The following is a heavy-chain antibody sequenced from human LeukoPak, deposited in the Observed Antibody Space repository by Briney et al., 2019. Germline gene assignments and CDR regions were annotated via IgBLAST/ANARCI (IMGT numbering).Heavy chain of an antibody. J-gene: IGHJ4*02. V-gene: IGHV3-7*01. D-gene: IGHD6-19*01. CDR3: ARDRGIAVAGTGFDY. CDR1: GFTFSSYW. CDR2: IKQDGSEK. Sequence: QPGGSLRLSCAASGFTFSSYWMSWVRQAPGKGLEWVANIKQDGSEKYYVDSVKGRFTISRDNAKNSLYLQMNSLRAEDTAVYYCARDRGIAVAGTGFDYWGQGTLVTVSS.